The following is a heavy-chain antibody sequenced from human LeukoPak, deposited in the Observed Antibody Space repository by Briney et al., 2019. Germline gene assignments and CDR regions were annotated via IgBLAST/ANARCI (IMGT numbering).Heavy chain of an antibody. V-gene: IGHV1-69*13. Sequence: GASVKVSCKTSGGTFNRLPISWVRQAPGQGLEWMGGIIPIFGTANYAQKFKGRVTITADESTSTAYMELSSLRSEDTAVYYCARVLRYSSGWYPPDYWGQGTLVTVSS. D-gene: IGHD6-19*01. CDR2: IIPIFGTA. CDR3: ARVLRYSSGWYPPDY. CDR1: GGTFNRLP. J-gene: IGHJ4*02.